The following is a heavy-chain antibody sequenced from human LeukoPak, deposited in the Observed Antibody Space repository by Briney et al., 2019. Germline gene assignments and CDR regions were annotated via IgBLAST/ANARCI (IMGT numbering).Heavy chain of an antibody. J-gene: IGHJ6*03. D-gene: IGHD3-10*01. CDR2: INPNSGGT. Sequence: GASVKVSCKASGYTFTSYDINWVRQAPGQGLEWMGWINPNSGGTNYAQKFQGRVTMTRDTSISTAYMELSRLRSDDTAVYYCARVRVVFYYGSGSYHMDVWGKGTTVTISS. CDR3: ARVRVVFYYGSGSYHMDV. V-gene: IGHV1-2*02. CDR1: GYTFTSYD.